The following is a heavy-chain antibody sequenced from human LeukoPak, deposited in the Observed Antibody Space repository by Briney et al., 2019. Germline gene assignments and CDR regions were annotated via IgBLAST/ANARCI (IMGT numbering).Heavy chain of an antibody. D-gene: IGHD4-23*01. CDR1: GYTFTGYY. Sequence: ASVKVSCKASGYTFTGYYMHWVRQAPGQGLEWMGWINPNSGGTNYAQKFQGRVTMTRDTSISTAYMELSRLRSEDTAVYYCARVYSGYGGFGSYYYMDFWGKGTTVTVSS. J-gene: IGHJ6*03. CDR2: INPNSGGT. CDR3: ARVYSGYGGFGSYYYMDF. V-gene: IGHV1-2*02.